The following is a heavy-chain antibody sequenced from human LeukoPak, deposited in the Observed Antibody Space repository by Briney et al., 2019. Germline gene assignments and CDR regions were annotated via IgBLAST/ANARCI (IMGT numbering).Heavy chain of an antibody. CDR3: ATGGYYLDY. V-gene: IGHV3-15*07. Sequence: GGPLRLSCGGSGFTFSNAWMNWVRQAPGKGLEWVGRIKSKVDGGTIDYAAPVKGRFTISRDDSKTTCYLQMNSLKTEDTAVYYCATGGYYLDYWGQGILVTISS. CDR2: IKSKVDGGTI. D-gene: IGHD3-16*01. J-gene: IGHJ4*02. CDR1: GFTFSNAW.